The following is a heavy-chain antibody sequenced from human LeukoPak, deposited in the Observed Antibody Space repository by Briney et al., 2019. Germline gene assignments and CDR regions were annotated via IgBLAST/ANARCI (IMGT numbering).Heavy chain of an antibody. CDR2: IYYSGST. CDR1: GVSVSSDTYY. D-gene: IGHD3-22*01. V-gene: IGHV4-61*03. CDR3: AKVHSSGFYYPEHFQH. Sequence: SETLSLTCTVSGVSVSSDTYYWSWIRQPPGKGLEWIGYIYYSGSTDSNPSLKSRVTISVDTSKNHLSLKLNSATAADTAVYYCAKVHSSGFYYPEHFQHWGQGTLVTVSS. J-gene: IGHJ1*01.